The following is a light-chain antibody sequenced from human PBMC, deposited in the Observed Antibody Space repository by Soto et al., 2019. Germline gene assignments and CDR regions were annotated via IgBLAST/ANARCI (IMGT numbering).Light chain of an antibody. V-gene: IGLV1-47*02. J-gene: IGLJ1*01. CDR1: DSNIGSNS. CDR3: QSYDSSLSGYV. CDR2: YNN. Sequence: QSVLTQPPSASGTAGQVVTISCSGGDSNIGSNSVYWYQHLPRMAPKLLIYYNNQRTSGVPDRFSGSRSGTSASLAIVGLRSEDEAVYYCQSYDSSLSGYVFGTGTKVTVL.